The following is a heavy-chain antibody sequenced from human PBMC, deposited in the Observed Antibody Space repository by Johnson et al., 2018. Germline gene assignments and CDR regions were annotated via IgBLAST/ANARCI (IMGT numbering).Heavy chain of an antibody. CDR3: AREGDGGFLDVPIDV. D-gene: IGHD3-10*01. V-gene: IGHV3-11*01. Sequence: QVQLVQSGGGVVQPGRSLRLSCAASGFTFSDYYMSWIRQAPGKGLVWVSYISSSSSTIYYADSVKGRFTISSDNAKKSLYLQMNSLSAEDTALYYCAREGDGGFLDVPIDVWGQGTTGTVSS. J-gene: IGHJ6*02. CDR1: GFTFSDYY. CDR2: ISSSSSTI.